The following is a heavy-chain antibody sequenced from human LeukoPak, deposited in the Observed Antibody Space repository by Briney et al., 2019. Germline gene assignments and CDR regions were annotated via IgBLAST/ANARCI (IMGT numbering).Heavy chain of an antibody. CDR3: ARGGYQLLDY. D-gene: IGHD2-2*01. CDR1: GGSISSYY. V-gene: IGHV4-59*01. J-gene: IGHJ4*02. CDR2: IYYSGST. Sequence: PSETLSLPCTVSGGSISSYYWSWIRQPPGKGLEWIGYIYYSGSTNYNPSLKSRVTISVDTSKNQFSLKLSSVTAADMAVYYCARGGYQLLDYWGQGTLVTVSS.